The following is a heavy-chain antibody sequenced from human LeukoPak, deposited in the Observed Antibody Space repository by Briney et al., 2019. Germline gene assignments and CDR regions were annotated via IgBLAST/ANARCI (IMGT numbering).Heavy chain of an antibody. V-gene: IGHV3-7*01. CDR1: GFTFSRFW. Sequence: GGSLRLSCEGTGFTFSRFWMNWVRQAPGQGLEWVANIKEDGSEKFYVDSVKGRFTISRDNAKNSLYLQMNSLRVDDTAVYYCATYSSLNRREFQFWGQGTLLTVSS. J-gene: IGHJ1*01. CDR3: ATYSSLNRREFQF. D-gene: IGHD3-22*01. CDR2: IKEDGSEK.